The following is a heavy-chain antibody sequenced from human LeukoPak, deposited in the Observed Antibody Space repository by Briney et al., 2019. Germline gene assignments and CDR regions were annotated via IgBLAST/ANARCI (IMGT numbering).Heavy chain of an antibody. CDR3: ARVSISLFGVVTAHFDS. CDR2: INLSGST. Sequence: SETLSLTCGVSGGSFSGSYWGWIRQPQGRGLEWIGEINLSGSTNYNSSLTSRVTISLDTSENQFSLNLRSVTTADTAVYYCARVSISLFGVVTAHFDSWGQGTLVAVSS. D-gene: IGHD3-3*01. CDR1: GGSFSGSY. J-gene: IGHJ4*02. V-gene: IGHV4-34*01.